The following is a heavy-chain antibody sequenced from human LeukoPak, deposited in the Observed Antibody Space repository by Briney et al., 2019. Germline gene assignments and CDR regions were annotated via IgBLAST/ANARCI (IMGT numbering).Heavy chain of an antibody. J-gene: IGHJ6*02. CDR2: IYYSGST. V-gene: IGHV4-59*12. CDR1: GGSINSYY. Sequence: SETLSLTCTVSGGSINSYYWSWIRQTPGKGLEWIGYIYYSGSTNYNPSLKSRVTISVDTSKNQFSLKLSSVTAADTAVYYCARAYDILTGYPEGYYGMDVWGQGTTVTVSS. CDR3: ARAYDILTGYPEGYYGMDV. D-gene: IGHD3-9*01.